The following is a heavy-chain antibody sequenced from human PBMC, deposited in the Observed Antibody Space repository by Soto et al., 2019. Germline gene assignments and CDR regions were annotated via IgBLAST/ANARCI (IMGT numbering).Heavy chain of an antibody. V-gene: IGHV4-59*01. Sequence: SETLSLTCTVSGGSISSYYWSWIRQPPGKGLKWIGNIYYSGSTNYNPSLKSRVTISVDTSKNLFSLKLSSVTAADTAVYYCARVEYYYDSSGYYNWFDLWGQGTLVTVS. CDR3: ARVEYYYDSSGYYNWFDL. CDR1: GGSISSYY. D-gene: IGHD3-22*01. J-gene: IGHJ5*02. CDR2: IYYSGST.